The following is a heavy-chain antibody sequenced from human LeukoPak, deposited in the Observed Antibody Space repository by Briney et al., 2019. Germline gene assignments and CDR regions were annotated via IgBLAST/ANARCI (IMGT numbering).Heavy chain of an antibody. CDR3: ASNWNYIRGYGMDV. J-gene: IGHJ6*02. D-gene: IGHD1-7*01. Sequence: GGSLRLSCAASGFTFSNYWVSWVRQAPGKRLQWVANINQDGSEKHYVDSVRGRFTISRDSAKNSLYLQMNSLRAEDTAVYYCASNWNYIRGYGMDVWGQGTTVTVSS. V-gene: IGHV3-7*01. CDR2: INQDGSEK. CDR1: GFTFSNYW.